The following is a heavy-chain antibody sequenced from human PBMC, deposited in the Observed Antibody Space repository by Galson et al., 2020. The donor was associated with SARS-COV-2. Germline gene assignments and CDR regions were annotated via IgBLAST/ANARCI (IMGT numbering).Heavy chain of an antibody. D-gene: IGHD3-9*01. CDR1: GYTFTSYG. J-gene: IGHJ5*02. V-gene: IGHV1-18*01. CDR3: ARDSASDDIVTGYYARRRVDP. Sequence: GESLKISCKASGYTFTSYGISWVRQAPGQGLEWMGWISAYNGNTNYAQKLQGRVTMTTDTSTSTAYMELRSLRSDDTAVYYCARDSASDDIVTGYYARRRVDPGGQGTLVTVSS. CDR2: ISAYNGNT.